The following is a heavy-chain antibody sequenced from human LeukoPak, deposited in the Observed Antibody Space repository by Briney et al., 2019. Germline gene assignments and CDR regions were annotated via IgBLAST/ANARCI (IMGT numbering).Heavy chain of an antibody. J-gene: IGHJ4*02. Sequence: GGSLRLSCAASGFTFSSYGMHWVRQAPGKGLEWVAFIRYDGSNKYYADSVKGRFTISRDNSKNTLYLQMNGLRAEDTAVYYCAKGEPFDYWGQGTLVTVSS. D-gene: IGHD1-26*01. CDR3: AKGEPFDY. V-gene: IGHV3-30*02. CDR2: IRYDGSNK. CDR1: GFTFSSYG.